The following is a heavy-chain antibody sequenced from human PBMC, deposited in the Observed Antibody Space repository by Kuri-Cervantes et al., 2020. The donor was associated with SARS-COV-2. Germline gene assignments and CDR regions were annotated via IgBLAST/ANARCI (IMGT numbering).Heavy chain of an antibody. D-gene: IGHD3-3*01. CDR1: GASISSSTYY. CDR3: ARGTYYDFWSGYSNAFDI. V-gene: IGHV4-39*07. J-gene: IGHJ3*02. CDR2: IYESGDT. Sequence: GSLRLSCTVSGASISSSTYYWGWIRQSPGKGLEWLGSIYESGDTYYSSSLKSRLSLSVDTSKNQFSLKLSSVTAADTAVYYCARGTYYDFWSGYSNAFDIWGQGTMVTVSS.